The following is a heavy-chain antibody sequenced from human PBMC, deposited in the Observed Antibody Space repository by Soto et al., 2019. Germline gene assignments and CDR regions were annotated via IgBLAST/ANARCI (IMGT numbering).Heavy chain of an antibody. CDR1: GFTFSSYS. CDR3: ARDWSYQSL. D-gene: IGHD1-26*01. V-gene: IGHV3-48*02. J-gene: IGHJ4*02. Sequence: EVQLVESGGGLVQPGGSLRLSCAASGFTFSSYSMNWVRQAPGKGLEWVSSISSSSSTIYYADSVKGRFTISRDNAKNPLYLQMNSLRDGDTALYYCARDWSYQSLWGQGTLVTVSS. CDR2: ISSSSSTI.